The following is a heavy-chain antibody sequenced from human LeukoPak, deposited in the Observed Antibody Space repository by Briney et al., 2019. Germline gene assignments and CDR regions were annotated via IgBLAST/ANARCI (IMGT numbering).Heavy chain of an antibody. CDR2: ISSSSSTI. CDR3: ARDGVSYYDFWSGLYYFDY. CDR1: GFTFSSYS. D-gene: IGHD3-3*01. J-gene: IGHJ4*02. V-gene: IGHV3-48*01. Sequence: GGSLRLSCAASGFTFSSYSMNWVRQAPGKGLEWVSYISSSSSTIYYADSVKGRFTISRDNAKNSLYLQMNSLRAEDTAVYYCARDGVSYYDFWSGLYYFDYWGQGTLVTVSS.